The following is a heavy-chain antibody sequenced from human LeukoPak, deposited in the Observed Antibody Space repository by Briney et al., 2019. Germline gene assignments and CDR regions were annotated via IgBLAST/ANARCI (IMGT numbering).Heavy chain of an antibody. CDR3: AKHDGRGFFYNYFDY. J-gene: IGHJ4*02. Sequence: GRSLRLSCAASGFTFSSYAMSWVRQAPGKGLEWVSAISGSSGSTYYADSVKGRFSVSRDNSKNTLYLQMNSLRAEDTAVYYCAKHDGRGFFYNYFDYWGQGTLVTVSS. CDR2: ISGSSGST. V-gene: IGHV3-23*01. CDR1: GFTFSSYA. D-gene: IGHD3-22*01.